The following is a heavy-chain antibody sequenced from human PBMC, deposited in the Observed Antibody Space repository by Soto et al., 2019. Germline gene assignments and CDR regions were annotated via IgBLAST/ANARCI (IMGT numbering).Heavy chain of an antibody. J-gene: IGHJ4*02. V-gene: IGHV4-59*01. Sequence: TCSVSGGSISNYYWSWIRQPPGKGLEWIGYVYYSGSTNYNPSLKSRVTISVDTSKKQFSLKLSSVTAADTAVYYCASYNFGVFFDYWGQGTLVTVSS. CDR2: VYYSGST. D-gene: IGHD3-3*01. CDR1: GGSISNYY. CDR3: ASYNFGVFFDY.